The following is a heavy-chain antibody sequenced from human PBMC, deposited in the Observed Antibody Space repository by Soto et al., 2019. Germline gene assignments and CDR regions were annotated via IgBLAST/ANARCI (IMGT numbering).Heavy chain of an antibody. CDR2: SYYSGVT. J-gene: IGHJ4*02. D-gene: IGHD4-17*01. CDR3: ARTPSTVTYDY. CDR1: GGSIASSPYY. Sequence: TSETRSLTCTVSGGSIASSPYYWGWIRQSQGKWRGWSESSYYSGVTHYNPSLMSRVTVSVDTSKNQFSLKLSSVTAADTAVYYCARTPSTVTYDYWGQGTLVT. V-gene: IGHV4-39*07.